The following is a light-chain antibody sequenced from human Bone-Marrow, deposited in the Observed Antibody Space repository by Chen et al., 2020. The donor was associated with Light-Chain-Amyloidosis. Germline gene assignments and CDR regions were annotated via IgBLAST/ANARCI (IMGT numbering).Light chain of an antibody. Sequence: QSALTQPASVSGSPGQSITISCTGTSSDVGGDNHVSWYQQHPDKAPKLMIYEVTNRPSWVPARFSGSKSDHTASLTISGLQTEDEADYFCSSYTITNTLVFGSGTSVTVL. J-gene: IGLJ1*01. CDR1: SSDVGGDNH. V-gene: IGLV2-14*01. CDR3: SSYTITNTLV. CDR2: EVT.